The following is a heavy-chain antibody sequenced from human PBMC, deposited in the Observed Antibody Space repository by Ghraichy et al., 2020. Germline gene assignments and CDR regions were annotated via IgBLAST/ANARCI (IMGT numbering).Heavy chain of an antibody. CDR2: ISSSGSHI. Sequence: GVLNISCTASTFTFSSYSMNWVRQAPGKGLEWVSSISSSGSHIYYADSVKGRFTISRDNAKNSLYLQMNSLRPEDTAVYYCARDPDTNPDQDWFDPWGQGTLVTVSS. CDR1: TFTFSSYS. V-gene: IGHV3-21*01. D-gene: IGHD1-14*01. CDR3: ARDPDTNPDQDWFDP. J-gene: IGHJ5*02.